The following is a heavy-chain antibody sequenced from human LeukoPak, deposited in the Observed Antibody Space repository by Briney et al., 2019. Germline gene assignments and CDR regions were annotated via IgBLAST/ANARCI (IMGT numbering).Heavy chain of an antibody. CDR3: ARVTVLDILTGYSDAFDI. J-gene: IGHJ3*02. CDR2: IYYSGST. Sequence: PSETLSLTCTVSGGSISSGSYYWSWIRQPPGKGLEWIGYIYYSGSTNYNPSLKSRVTISVDTSKNQFSLKLSSVTAADTAVYYCARVTVLDILTGYSDAFDIWGQGTMVTVSS. V-gene: IGHV4-61*01. CDR1: GGSISSGSYY. D-gene: IGHD3-9*01.